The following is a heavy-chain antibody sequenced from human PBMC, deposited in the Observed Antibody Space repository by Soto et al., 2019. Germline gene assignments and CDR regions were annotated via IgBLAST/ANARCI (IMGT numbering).Heavy chain of an antibody. V-gene: IGHV4-4*02. D-gene: IGHD2-15*01. J-gene: IGHJ5*02. CDR2: IYHSGST. CDR3: ATLPPRIVVVKTEIPT. Sequence: SETLSLTCDVSGDSIRSDKWWSWVRQSPGRGLEWIGEIYHSGSTKYNPSLKSRVTISVDKSNNQFSLELRAVTAADTAVYYCATLPPRIVVVKTEIPTWGQGTLVTVSS. CDR1: GDSIRSDKW.